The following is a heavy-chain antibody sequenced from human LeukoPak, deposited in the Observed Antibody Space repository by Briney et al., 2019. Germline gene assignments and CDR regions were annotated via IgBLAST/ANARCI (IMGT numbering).Heavy chain of an antibody. Sequence: GGSLRLSCAGSGFTLSTYGMRWVRQAPGKGLEWVAVTSYDGSNKYYADSVKGRFSISRDNSKNTLYLQMNSLRTEDTAVYYCAKDSAGRYCSITSCNFFDYWGQGTLVTVSS. V-gene: IGHV3-30*18. D-gene: IGHD2-2*01. CDR1: GFTLSTYG. J-gene: IGHJ4*02. CDR3: AKDSAGRYCSITSCNFFDY. CDR2: TSYDGSNK.